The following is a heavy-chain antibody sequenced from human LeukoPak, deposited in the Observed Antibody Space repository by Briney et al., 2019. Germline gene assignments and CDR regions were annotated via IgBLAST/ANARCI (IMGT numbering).Heavy chain of an antibody. V-gene: IGHV1-8*03. J-gene: IGHJ3*02. CDR3: ARIRDGYNDAYDI. CDR2: MNPNSGNT. D-gene: IGHD5-24*01. CDR1: GYTFTSYD. Sequence: ASVKVSCKASGYTFTSYDINWVRQATGQGLEWMGWMNPNSGNTDYAQKFQGRVTITRNTSISTVYMGLSSLRSEDTAVYYCARIRDGYNDAYDIWGQGTMVTVSS.